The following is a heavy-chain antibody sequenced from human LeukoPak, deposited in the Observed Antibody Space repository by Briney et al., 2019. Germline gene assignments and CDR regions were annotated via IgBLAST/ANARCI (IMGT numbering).Heavy chain of an antibody. Sequence: GGSLRLSCAASGFTFSSYAMHWVRQAPGKGLEWVAVISYDGSNKYYADSVKGRFTISRDNSKNTLYLQMNSLRAEDTAVYYCAKNLMLAAAGGQGTLVTVSS. J-gene: IGHJ4*02. CDR1: GFTFSSYA. CDR3: AKNLMLAAA. V-gene: IGHV3-30-3*02. CDR2: ISYDGSNK. D-gene: IGHD6-13*01.